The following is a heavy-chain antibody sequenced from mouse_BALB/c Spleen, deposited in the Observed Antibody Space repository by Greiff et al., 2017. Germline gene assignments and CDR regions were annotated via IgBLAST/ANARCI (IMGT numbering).Heavy chain of an antibody. Sequence: VQLQQSGAELMKPGASVKISCKATGYTFSSYWIEWVKQRPGHGLEWIGEILPGSGSTNYNEKFKGKATFTADTSSNTAYMQLSSLTSEDSAVYYCARSSYYYGSPWFAYWGQGTLVTVSA. V-gene: IGHV1-9*01. J-gene: IGHJ3*01. CDR1: GYTFSSYW. D-gene: IGHD1-1*01. CDR3: ARSSYYYGSPWFAY. CDR2: ILPGSGST.